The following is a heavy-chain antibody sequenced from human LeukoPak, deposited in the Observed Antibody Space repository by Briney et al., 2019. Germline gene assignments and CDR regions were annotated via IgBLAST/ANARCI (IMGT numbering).Heavy chain of an antibody. Sequence: PGRSLRLSCAASGFTLSSYGMHWVRQAPGKGLEWMALISYDGSIKYYADSVKGRFTISRDNSKNTLYLQMNSLRAGDTAVYYCAKDGPNSWFGEATWGQGTLVTVSS. D-gene: IGHD3-10*01. V-gene: IGHV3-30*18. J-gene: IGHJ5*02. CDR3: AKDGPNSWFGEAT. CDR2: ISYDGSIK. CDR1: GFTLSSYG.